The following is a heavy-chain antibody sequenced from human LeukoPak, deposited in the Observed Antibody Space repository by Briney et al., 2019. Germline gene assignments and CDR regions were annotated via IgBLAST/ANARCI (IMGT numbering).Heavy chain of an antibody. CDR1: GGSISNYY. V-gene: IGHV4-59*01. J-gene: IGHJ5*02. CDR3: ARGFDGVAGWFDP. CDR2: IYYSGST. D-gene: IGHD3-9*01. Sequence: PSETLSLTCSVSGGSISNYYWNWIRQPPGKGLEWIGYIYYSGSTNYNPSLKSRVTISVDTSKNQFSLKLNSVMAADTAVYYCARGFDGVAGWFDPWGQGTLVTVSS.